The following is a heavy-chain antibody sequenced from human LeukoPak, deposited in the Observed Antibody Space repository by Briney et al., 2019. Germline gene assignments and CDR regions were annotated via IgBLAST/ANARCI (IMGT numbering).Heavy chain of an antibody. V-gene: IGHV1-2*02. Sequence: ASVKVSCKASGYTFTGYYMHWVRQAPGQGLGGMGWINPNSGGTNYAQKFQGRVTMTRDTSISTAYMELSRLRSDDTAVYYCARTTRFLEWLLHYYWGQGTLVTVSS. CDR3: ARTTRFLEWLLHYY. CDR1: GYTFTGYY. J-gene: IGHJ4*02. CDR2: INPNSGGT. D-gene: IGHD3-3*01.